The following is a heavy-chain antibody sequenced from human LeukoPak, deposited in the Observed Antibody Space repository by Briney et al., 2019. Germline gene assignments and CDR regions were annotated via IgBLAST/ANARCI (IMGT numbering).Heavy chain of an antibody. CDR1: GGSISSYY. J-gene: IGHJ4*02. CDR3: ARAVGMTTVTRIDY. D-gene: IGHD4-11*01. V-gene: IGHV4-59*01. CDR2: IYYSGST. Sequence: PSETLSLTCTVSGGSISSYYWSWIRQPPGKGLEWLGYIYYSGSTNYNPSLKSRVTISVDTSKNQFSLKLSSVTAADTAVYYCARAVGMTTVTRIDYWGQGTLVTVSS.